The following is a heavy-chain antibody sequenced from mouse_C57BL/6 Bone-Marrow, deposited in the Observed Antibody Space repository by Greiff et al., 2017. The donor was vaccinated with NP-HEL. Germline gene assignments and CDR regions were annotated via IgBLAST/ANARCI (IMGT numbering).Heavy chain of an antibody. CDR3: ARRLRNYAMDY. V-gene: IGHV1-55*01. D-gene: IGHD1-1*01. Sequence: QVQLQQPGAELVKPGASVKMSCKASGYTFTSYWITWVRQRPGQGLEWIGDIYPGSGSTNYNEKFKSKATLTVDTSSSTAYMQLSSLTSEDSAVYYCARRLRNYAMDYWGQGTSVTVSS. J-gene: IGHJ4*01. CDR1: GYTFTSYW. CDR2: IYPGSGST.